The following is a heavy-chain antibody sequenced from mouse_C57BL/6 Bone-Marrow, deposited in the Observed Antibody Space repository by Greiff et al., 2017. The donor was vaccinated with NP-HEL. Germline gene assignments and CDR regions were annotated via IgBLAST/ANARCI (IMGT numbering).Heavy chain of an antibody. V-gene: IGHV1-54*01. Sequence: VQLQQSGAELVRPGTSVKVSCKASGYAFTNYLIEWVKQRPGQGLEWIGVINPGSGGTNYNEKFKGKATLTADNSSSTAYMQLSSLTSEDAAVYFCSTGRDYWGQGTTLTVSS. CDR2: INPGSGGT. CDR1: GYAFTNYL. CDR3: STGRDY. J-gene: IGHJ2*01. D-gene: IGHD4-1*01.